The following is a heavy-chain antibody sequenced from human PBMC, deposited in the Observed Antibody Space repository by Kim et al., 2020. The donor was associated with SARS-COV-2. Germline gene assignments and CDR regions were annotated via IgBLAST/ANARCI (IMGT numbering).Heavy chain of an antibody. J-gene: IGHJ5*02. D-gene: IGHD3-10*01. V-gene: IGHV5-51*01. Sequence: GESLKISCKGSGYSFTSHWIGWVRQMPGKGLEWMGIIYPGDSDTRYSPSFQGHVTISADKSISTAYLQWSSLKASDTAMYYCARQYHYGSGSYPRGWFDPWGQGTLVTVSS. CDR2: IYPGDSDT. CDR1: GYSFTSHW. CDR3: ARQYHYGSGSYPRGWFDP.